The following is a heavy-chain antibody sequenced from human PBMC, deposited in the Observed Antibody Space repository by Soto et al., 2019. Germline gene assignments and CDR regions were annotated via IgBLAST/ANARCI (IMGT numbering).Heavy chain of an antibody. V-gene: IGHV4-34*01. D-gene: IGHD6-13*01. CDR3: ARGPPSRIAAAWTAF. CDR2: INHSGST. Sequence: QVQLQQWGAGLLKPSETLSLTCAVYGGSFSGYYWSWIRQPPGKGLEWIGEINHSGSTTYNPSLESRVTISVDPSTNQFSLKLSSVTAADTAVYYCARGPPSRIAAAWTAFWGQGTLVTVSS. CDR1: GGSFSGYY. J-gene: IGHJ4*02.